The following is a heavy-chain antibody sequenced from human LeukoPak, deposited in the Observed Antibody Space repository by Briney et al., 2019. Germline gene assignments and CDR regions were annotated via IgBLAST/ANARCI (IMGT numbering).Heavy chain of an antibody. Sequence: PGRSLRLSCAASGITFSSYGMHWVRQAPGKGLEWVAVITYDGYYKYYADSVKGRFTISSDNSKNTLFLQMNSLRAEDTAVYYCAKDLKSMVRGACMDAWGQGTTVTVSS. CDR2: ITYDGYYK. J-gene: IGHJ6*02. CDR3: AKDLKSMVRGACMDA. D-gene: IGHD3-10*01. CDR1: GITFSSYG. V-gene: IGHV3-30*18.